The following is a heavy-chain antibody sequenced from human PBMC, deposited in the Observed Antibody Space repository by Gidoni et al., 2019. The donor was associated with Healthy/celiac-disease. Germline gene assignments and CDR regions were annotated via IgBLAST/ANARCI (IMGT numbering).Heavy chain of an antibody. CDR1: GFTFSSYA. CDR3: AKDPVYDSSGYADY. Sequence: EVQLLESGGGLVQPGGSLRLSCAASGFTFSSYAMSWVRQAPGKGLEWVSAISGSGGSTYYADPVKGRFTIARDNSKNTLYLQMNSLRAEDTAVYYCAKDPVYDSSGYADYWGQGTLVTVSS. J-gene: IGHJ4*02. CDR2: ISGSGGST. V-gene: IGHV3-23*01. D-gene: IGHD3-22*01.